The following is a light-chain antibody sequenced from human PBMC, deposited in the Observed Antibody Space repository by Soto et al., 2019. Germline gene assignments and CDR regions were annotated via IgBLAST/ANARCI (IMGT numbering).Light chain of an antibody. CDR1: SSDVGNYNL. V-gene: IGLV2-23*01. CDR3: CSYAGSNTYV. Sequence: QSVLTQPPSVSGSPGQSITIFCTGTSSDVGNYNLVSWYQHHPGEAPQLIVFEGDKRPSGVSNRFSASKSGNTASLTISGLQAEDEADYYCCSYAGSNTYVFGTGTKVTVL. J-gene: IGLJ1*01. CDR2: EGD.